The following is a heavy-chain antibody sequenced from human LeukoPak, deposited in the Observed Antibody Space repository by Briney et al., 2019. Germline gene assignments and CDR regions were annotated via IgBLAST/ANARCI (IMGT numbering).Heavy chain of an antibody. CDR3: AKGAGSGSYYFNY. D-gene: IGHD3-10*01. V-gene: IGHV3-30*02. CDR1: GFTFSSYG. Sequence: GGSLRLSCAASGFTFSSYGMHWVRQAPGKGLEWVAFIRYDGSNKYYADSVKGRFTISRDNSKNTLSLQMNSLRAEDTAVYYCAKGAGSGSYYFNYWGQGTLVTVSS. CDR2: IRYDGSNK. J-gene: IGHJ4*02.